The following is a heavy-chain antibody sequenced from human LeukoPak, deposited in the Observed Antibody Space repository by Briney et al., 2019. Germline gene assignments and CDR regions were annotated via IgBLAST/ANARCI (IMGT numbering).Heavy chain of an antibody. CDR1: GYTFTSYG. V-gene: IGHV1-18*01. CDR2: ISAYNGNT. CDR3: ARDGGGPGYNWFDP. J-gene: IGHJ5*02. Sequence: ASVKVSCTASGYTFTSYGISWVRQAPGQGREWMGWISAYNGNTNYAQKLQGRVTMTTDTSTSTAYMELRSLRSDDTAVYYCARDGGGPGYNWFDPWGQGTLVTVSS. D-gene: IGHD3-16*01.